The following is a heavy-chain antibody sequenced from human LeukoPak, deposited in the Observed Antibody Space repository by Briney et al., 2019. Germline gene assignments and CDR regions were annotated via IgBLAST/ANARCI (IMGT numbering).Heavy chain of an antibody. D-gene: IGHD5-18*01. Sequence: GGSLRLSCAASGFTFSSYWMSWVSQAPGKGLGWVANIKQDGSEKYYVDSVKGRFTISRDNAKNSLYLQMNSLRAEDTAVYYCARDIHTAMVIPPSYWGQGTLVTVSS. J-gene: IGHJ4*02. CDR1: GFTFSSYW. CDR3: ARDIHTAMVIPPSY. V-gene: IGHV3-7*03. CDR2: IKQDGSEK.